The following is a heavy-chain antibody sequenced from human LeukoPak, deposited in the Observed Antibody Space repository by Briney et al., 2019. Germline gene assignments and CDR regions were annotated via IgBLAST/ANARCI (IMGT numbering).Heavy chain of an antibody. Sequence: KPSETLSLTCTVSGGPISSYYWSWIRQPPGKGLEWIGYIYYSGSTKYNPSLKSRVTISVDTSKNQFSLKLSSVTAADTAVYYCARHLPKWGWDYWGQGTLVTVSS. CDR1: GGPISSYY. CDR3: ARHLPKWGWDY. D-gene: IGHD1-26*01. CDR2: IYYSGST. J-gene: IGHJ4*02. V-gene: IGHV4-59*08.